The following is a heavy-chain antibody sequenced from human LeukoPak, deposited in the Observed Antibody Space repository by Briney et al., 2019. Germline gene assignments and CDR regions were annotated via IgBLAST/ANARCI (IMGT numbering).Heavy chain of an antibody. V-gene: IGHV1-46*01. J-gene: IGHJ4*02. CDR1: GYTFTGYY. Sequence: ASVKVSCKASGYTFTGYYMHWVRQAPGQGLEWMGRINPSGGSTSYAQKFQGRVTMTRDTSTSTVYMELSSLRSEDTAVYYCARGYSSGYPFDYWGQGTLVTVSS. CDR3: ARGYSSGYPFDY. CDR2: INPSGGST. D-gene: IGHD3-22*01.